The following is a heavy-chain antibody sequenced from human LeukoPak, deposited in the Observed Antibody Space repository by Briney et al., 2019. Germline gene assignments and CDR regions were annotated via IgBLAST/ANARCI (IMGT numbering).Heavy chain of an antibody. CDR2: ISGSGGST. CDR1: GFTFSSYA. D-gene: IGHD4-17*01. J-gene: IGHJ4*02. Sequence: GGSLRLSCAASGFTFSSYAMSWVRQAPGKVLEWVSAISGSGGSTYYADSVKGRFTISRDNSKNTLYLQMNSLRAEDTAVYYCANHRYDYGDSFDYWGQGTLVTVSS. CDR3: ANHRYDYGDSFDY. V-gene: IGHV3-23*01.